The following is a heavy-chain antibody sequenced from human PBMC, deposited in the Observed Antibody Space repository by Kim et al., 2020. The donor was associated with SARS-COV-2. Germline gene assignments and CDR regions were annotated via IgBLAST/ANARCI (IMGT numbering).Heavy chain of an antibody. CDR2: THYTGTN. V-gene: IGHV4-39*01. D-gene: IGHD1-1*01. CDR1: GFSLNSDNYY. CDR3: AKHGPHSYNWPLNWFD. Sequence: SETLSLTCTVSGFSLNSDNYYWAWIRQLPGKGLEWIGITHYTGTNYYNEALKSRVSLSMDVSENHFSLTLKSVTAADAGVYYCAKHGPHSYNWPLNWFD. J-gene: IGHJ5*01.